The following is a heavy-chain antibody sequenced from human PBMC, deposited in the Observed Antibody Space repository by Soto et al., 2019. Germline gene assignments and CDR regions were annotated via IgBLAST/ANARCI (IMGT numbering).Heavy chain of an antibody. J-gene: IGHJ4*02. Sequence: QVQLVQSGAEVKKPGASVKVSCRASGFTFTSYAISWVRQAPGQGLEWMGWISAYNDNTSYAQKLQGRVTIPTDTSMSTAYMELRSLRSDDTAEYYCARGWFGEFVSDFDYWGQGTLVTVSS. V-gene: IGHV1-18*01. CDR2: ISAYNDNT. D-gene: IGHD3-10*01. CDR1: GFTFTSYA. CDR3: ARGWFGEFVSDFDY.